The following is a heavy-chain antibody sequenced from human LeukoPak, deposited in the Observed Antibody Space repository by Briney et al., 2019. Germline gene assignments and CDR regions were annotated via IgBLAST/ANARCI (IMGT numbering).Heavy chain of an antibody. CDR3: ARGHYGLDV. CDR1: GFTVDSNY. CDR2: IRPDGGEK. Sequence: PGGSLRLSCAASGFTVDSNYLSWVRQAPGKGLEWVAYIRPDGGEKWYVDSVKGRFTVSRDSVKNSLFLQMNSLRVEDMAVYFCARGHYGLDVWGQGTTVIVS. J-gene: IGHJ6*02. V-gene: IGHV3-7*03.